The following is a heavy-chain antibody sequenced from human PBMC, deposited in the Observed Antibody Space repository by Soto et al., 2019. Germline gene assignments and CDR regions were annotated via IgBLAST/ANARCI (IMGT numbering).Heavy chain of an antibody. Sequence: SETLSLTCTVSGGSISTSNYYWDWIRQPPGKGLEWIGTIYYTGTTYYNPSLKSRVTVSVDTSKNQLSLRLTSVTAADTAVFYCARRVVAGHFDFWGRGTLVTVSS. CDR2: IYYTGTT. CDR3: ARRVVAGHFDF. J-gene: IGHJ4*02. CDR1: GGSISTSNYY. V-gene: IGHV4-39*01. D-gene: IGHD6-19*01.